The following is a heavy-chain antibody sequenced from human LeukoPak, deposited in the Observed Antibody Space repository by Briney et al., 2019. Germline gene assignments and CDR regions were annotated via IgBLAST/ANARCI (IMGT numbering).Heavy chain of an antibody. J-gene: IGHJ4*02. CDR3: ARGVPYCTNGVCSEGDFDY. CDR1: GYTFTAYY. V-gene: IGHV1-2*04. D-gene: IGHD2-8*01. CDR2: INPNSGGT. Sequence: ASVKVSCKASGYTFTAYYMLWVRQAPGLGLEWMGWINPNSGGTNYAQKFQGWVTMTRDTSISTAYMELSRLKSDDTAVYYCARGVPYCTNGVCSEGDFDYWGQGTLVTVSS.